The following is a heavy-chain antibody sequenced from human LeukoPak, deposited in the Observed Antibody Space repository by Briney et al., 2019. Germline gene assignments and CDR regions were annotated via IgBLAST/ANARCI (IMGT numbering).Heavy chain of an antibody. J-gene: IGHJ5*02. CDR1: GSTFSSYW. D-gene: IGHD2-2*01. V-gene: IGHV3-7*01. Sequence: GGSLRLSCAASGSTFSSYWMSWVRQAPGKGLEWVANIKQDGSEKYYVDSVKGRFTISRDNAKNSLYLQMNSLRAEDTAVYYCARDTDCSSTSCYPFWFDPWGQGTLVTVSS. CDR3: ARDTDCSSTSCYPFWFDP. CDR2: IKQDGSEK.